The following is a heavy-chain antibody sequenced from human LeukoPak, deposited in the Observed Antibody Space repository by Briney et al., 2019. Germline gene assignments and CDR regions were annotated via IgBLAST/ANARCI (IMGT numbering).Heavy chain of an antibody. D-gene: IGHD2-2*02. CDR3: ARGRRVVVPAAISV. Sequence: PSETLSLTCAVYGGSFSGYYWSWIRQPPGKGLEWIGEINHSGSTNYNPSLKSRVTISVDTSKNQFSLKLSSVTAADTAVYYCARGRRVVVPAAISVWGKGTTVTVSS. V-gene: IGHV4-34*01. CDR1: GGSFSGYY. J-gene: IGHJ6*04. CDR2: INHSGST.